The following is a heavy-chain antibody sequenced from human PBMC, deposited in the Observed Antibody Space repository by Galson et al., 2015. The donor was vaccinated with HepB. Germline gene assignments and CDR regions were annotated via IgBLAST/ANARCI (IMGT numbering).Heavy chain of an antibody. D-gene: IGHD3-10*01. V-gene: IGHV3-9*01. J-gene: IGHJ3*02. CDR2: ISWNSGSI. CDR3: AKLAGGVRDAFDI. Sequence: SLRLSCAASGFTFDDYAMHWVRQAPGKGLEWVSGISWNSGSIGYADSVKGRFTISRDNAKNSLYLQMNSLRAEDTALYYCAKLAGGVRDAFDIWGQGTMVTVSS. CDR1: GFTFDDYA.